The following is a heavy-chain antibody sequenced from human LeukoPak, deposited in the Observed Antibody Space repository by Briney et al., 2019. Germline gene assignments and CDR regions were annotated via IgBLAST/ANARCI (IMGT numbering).Heavy chain of an antibody. CDR1: GFTFSSYG. V-gene: IGHV3-23*01. D-gene: IGHD3-22*01. Sequence: GGSLRLSCAASGFTFSSYGMSWVRQAPGKGLEWVSAISGSGGSTYYADSVKGRFTISRDNSKNTLYLQMNSLRAEDTAVYYCAKDRRYDSSGYSPYYFDYWGRGTLVTVSS. CDR2: ISGSGGST. CDR3: AKDRRYDSSGYSPYYFDY. J-gene: IGHJ4*02.